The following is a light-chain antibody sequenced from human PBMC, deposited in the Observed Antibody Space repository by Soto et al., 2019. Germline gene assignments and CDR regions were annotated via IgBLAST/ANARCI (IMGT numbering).Light chain of an antibody. Sequence: EIVLTQSPGTLSLSPGERATLSCRASQSVSSSYLAWYQQKPGQAPRLLIYGASSRATGIPDRFSGSGSGTDFTLTISRLEPEDFATYYCQQFNSYPFMWTFGQGTKLEIK. CDR3: QQFNSYPFMWT. J-gene: IGKJ2*02. CDR1: QSVSSSY. V-gene: IGKV3-20*01. CDR2: GAS.